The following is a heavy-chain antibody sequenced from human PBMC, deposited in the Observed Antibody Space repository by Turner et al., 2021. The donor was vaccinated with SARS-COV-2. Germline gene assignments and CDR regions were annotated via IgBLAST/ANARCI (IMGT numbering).Heavy chain of an antibody. CDR3: ARDPRGGHYYDSSGYYPDY. J-gene: IGHJ4*02. CDR1: GFTFSSYG. V-gene: IGHV3-33*01. CDR2: IWDDGSNK. D-gene: IGHD3-22*01. Sequence: QVQLVESGGGVVQPGRSLRLSCAASGFTFSSYGMHWVRQAPGKGLELVAVIWDDGSNKYYADSVKGRFTIARDNSKNTLYLQMNSLRAEDTAVYYCARDPRGGHYYDSSGYYPDYWGQGTLVTVSS.